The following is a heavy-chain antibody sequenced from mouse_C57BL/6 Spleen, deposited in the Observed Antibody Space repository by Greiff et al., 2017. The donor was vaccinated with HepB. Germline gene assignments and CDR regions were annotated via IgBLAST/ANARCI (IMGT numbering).Heavy chain of an antibody. CDR2: IDPETGGT. CDR1: GYTFTDYE. D-gene: IGHD2-2*01. CDR3: TRSGYGYPFAY. J-gene: IGHJ3*01. V-gene: IGHV1-15*01. Sequence: QVQLKQSGAELVRPGASVTLSCKASGYTFTDYEMHWVKQTPVHGLEWIGAIDPETGGTAYNQKFKGKAILTADKSSSTAYMELRSLTSEDSAVYYWTRSGYGYPFAYWGQGTLVNVSA.